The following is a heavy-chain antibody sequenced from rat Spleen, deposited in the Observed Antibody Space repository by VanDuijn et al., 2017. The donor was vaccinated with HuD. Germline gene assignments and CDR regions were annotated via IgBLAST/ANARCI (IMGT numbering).Heavy chain of an antibody. CDR1: GFTFSNYG. Sequence: EVQLVESGGGLVQPGGSLKLSCAASGFTFSNYGMAWVRQTPTKGREWFAFISYEGSSTYYGDSVKGRFTISRDNAKITLYLQMNSLRSEDTATYYCARRHYGYTDYFDYWGQGVMVTVSS. CDR3: ARRHYGYTDYFDY. D-gene: IGHD1-6*01. V-gene: IGHV5-22*01. J-gene: IGHJ2*01. CDR2: ISYEGSST.